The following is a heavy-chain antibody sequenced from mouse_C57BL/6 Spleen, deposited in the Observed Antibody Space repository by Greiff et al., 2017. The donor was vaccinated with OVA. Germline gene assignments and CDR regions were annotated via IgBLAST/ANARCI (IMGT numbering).Heavy chain of an antibody. V-gene: IGHV1-81*01. Sequence: QVHVKQSGAELARPGASVKLSCKASGYTFTSYGISWVKQRTGQGLEWIGEIYPRSGNTYYNEKFKGKATLTADKSSSTAYMELRSLTSEDSAVYFCARAGDGSFPLFDYWGQGTTLTVSS. J-gene: IGHJ2*01. D-gene: IGHD1-1*01. CDR1: GYTFTSYG. CDR2: IYPRSGNT. CDR3: ARAGDGSFPLFDY.